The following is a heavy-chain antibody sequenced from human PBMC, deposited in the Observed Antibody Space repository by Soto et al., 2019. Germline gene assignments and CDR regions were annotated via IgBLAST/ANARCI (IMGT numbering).Heavy chain of an antibody. D-gene: IGHD6-13*01. CDR3: ARDNGYSSSQYYYYGMDV. V-gene: IGHV1-69*13. CDR1: GYTFTSYG. J-gene: IGHJ6*02. Sequence: SVKVSCKASGYTFTSYGISWVRQAPGQGLEWVGWTSAYNGTANYAQKFQGRVTITADESTSTAYMELSSLRSEDTAVYYCARDNGYSSSQYYYYGMDVWGQGTTVTAP. CDR2: TSAYNGTA.